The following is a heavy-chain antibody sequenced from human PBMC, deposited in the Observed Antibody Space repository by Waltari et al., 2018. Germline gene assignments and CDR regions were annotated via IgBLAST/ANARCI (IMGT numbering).Heavy chain of an antibody. CDR2: ISGSGGST. CDR3: AKLFYCSGGSCYSLADY. D-gene: IGHD2-15*01. J-gene: IGHJ4*02. CDR1: FSSYA. V-gene: IGHV3-23*01. Sequence: FSSYAMSWVRQAPGKGLEWVSAISGSGGSTYYADSVKGRFTISRDNSKNTLYLQMNSLRAEDTAVYYCAKLFYCSGGSCYSLADYWGQGTLVTVSS.